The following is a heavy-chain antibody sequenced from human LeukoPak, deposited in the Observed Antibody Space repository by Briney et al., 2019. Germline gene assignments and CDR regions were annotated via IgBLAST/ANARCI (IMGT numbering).Heavy chain of an antibody. V-gene: IGHV3-48*03. CDR2: ISSSGSTI. Sequence: GGSLRLSCAASGFTFSSYEMNWVRQAPGKGLEWVSYISSSGSTIYYADSVKGRFTISRDNAKNSLYLQMNSLRAEDTAVYYCAREGPGGWYYFDYWGQGTLVTVSS. D-gene: IGHD6-19*01. CDR1: GFTFSSYE. J-gene: IGHJ4*02. CDR3: AREGPGGWYYFDY.